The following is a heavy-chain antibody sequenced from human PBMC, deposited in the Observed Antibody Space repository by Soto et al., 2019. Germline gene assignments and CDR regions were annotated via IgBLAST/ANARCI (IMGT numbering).Heavy chain of an antibody. CDR2: INPSGGST. V-gene: IGHV1-46*01. CDR1: GYTFTSYY. D-gene: IGHD3-10*01. Sequence: QVQLVQSGAEVKKPGASVKVSCKASGYTFTSYYMHWVRQAPGQGLEWMGIINPSGGSTSYAQKFQGRVTITRDTSTSTVYMELSSLRSEDTAVYYCARAMVRGAPQINWFDPWGQGTLVTVSS. CDR3: ARAMVRGAPQINWFDP. J-gene: IGHJ5*02.